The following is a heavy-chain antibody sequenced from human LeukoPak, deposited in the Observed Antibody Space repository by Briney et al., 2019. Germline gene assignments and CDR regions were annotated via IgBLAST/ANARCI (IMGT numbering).Heavy chain of an antibody. J-gene: IGHJ4*02. D-gene: IGHD1-26*01. V-gene: IGHV1-18*01. CDR1: GGTFSSYA. CDR2: ISAYNGNT. CDR3: AREDSGSCFDY. Sequence: ASVKVSCKASGGTFSSYAISWVRQAPGQGLEWMGWISAYNGNTNYAQKLQGRVTMTTDTSTSTAYMELRSLRSDDTAVYYCAREDSGSCFDYWGQGTLVTVSS.